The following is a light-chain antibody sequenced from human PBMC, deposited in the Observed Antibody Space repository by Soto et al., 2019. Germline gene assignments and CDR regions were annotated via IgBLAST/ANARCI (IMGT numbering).Light chain of an antibody. CDR3: QQYGSSLIT. CDR2: GAS. V-gene: IGKV3-20*01. Sequence: ELVMTQSPATLSVSPGARATLSCRASQSVSSNLAWYQQKPGQPPSLLIYGASNRATGIPARFSGSGSGTDFTLTISRLEPEDCAVYDGQQYGSSLITFGQGTRLENK. CDR1: QSVSSN. J-gene: IGKJ5*01.